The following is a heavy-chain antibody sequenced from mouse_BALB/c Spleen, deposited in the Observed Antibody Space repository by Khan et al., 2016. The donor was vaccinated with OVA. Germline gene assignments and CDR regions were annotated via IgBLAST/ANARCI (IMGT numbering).Heavy chain of an antibody. D-gene: IGHD1-1*01. Sequence: EVQLVESGGDLVKPGGSLKLSCAASGFTFSSYGMSWVRQTPDKRLEWVATISSGGHYTYFPDSVRGRFTISRENAKNTLYLQMSSLKSEDTAMYYSARSITTTKEDYYAMDYWGQGTSVTVSS. CDR2: ISSGGHYT. CDR1: GFTFSSYG. CDR3: ARSITTTKEDYYAMDY. V-gene: IGHV5-6*01. J-gene: IGHJ4*01.